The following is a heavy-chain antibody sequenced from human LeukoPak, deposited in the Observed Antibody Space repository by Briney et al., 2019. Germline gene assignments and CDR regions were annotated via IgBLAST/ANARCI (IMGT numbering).Heavy chain of an antibody. D-gene: IGHD1-26*01. CDR3: ARHVGATQVPEIDY. V-gene: IGHV3-23*01. CDR1: GFTFSSYA. J-gene: IGHJ4*02. Sequence: GGSLRLSCAASGFTFSSYAMSWVRQAPGKGLEWVSAISGSGGSTYYADSVKGRFTISRDNSKNTLYLQMNSLRAEDTAVYYCARHVGATQVPEIDYWGQGTLVTVSS. CDR2: ISGSGGST.